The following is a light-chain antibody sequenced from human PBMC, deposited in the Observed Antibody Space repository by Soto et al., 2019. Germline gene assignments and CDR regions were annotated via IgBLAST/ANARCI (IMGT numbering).Light chain of an antibody. Sequence: QSALTQPASVSGSPGQSITISCTGTSSDVGGYNYVSWYQQHPGKAPKLILYDVSDRPSGVSNRFSGSKSGNTASLTISGLQAEDAADYYCNSYTTSTTSVFGGGTQLTVL. CDR3: NSYTTSTTSV. CDR1: SSDVGGYNY. V-gene: IGLV2-14*01. J-gene: IGLJ7*01. CDR2: DVS.